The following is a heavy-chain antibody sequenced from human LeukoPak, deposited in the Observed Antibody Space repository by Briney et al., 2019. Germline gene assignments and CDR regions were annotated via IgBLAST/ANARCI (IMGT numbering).Heavy chain of an antibody. CDR2: ISWNSGSI. Sequence: GGSLRLSCAASGFTFDDYAMHWVRQAPGKGLEWVSGISWNSGSIGHADSVKGRFTISRDNAKNSLYLQMNSLRAEDTAVYYCAREAEMLLWFGESSWGQGTLVTVSS. CDR3: AREAEMLLWFGESS. D-gene: IGHD3-10*01. J-gene: IGHJ5*02. CDR1: GFTFDDYA. V-gene: IGHV3-9*01.